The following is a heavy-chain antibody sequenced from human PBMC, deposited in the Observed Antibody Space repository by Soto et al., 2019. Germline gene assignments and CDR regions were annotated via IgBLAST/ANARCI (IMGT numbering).Heavy chain of an antibody. D-gene: IGHD3-16*01. CDR1: GVTFKDYG. CDR2: ISYDGKQT. V-gene: IGHV3-30*03. CDR3: ARDGWGSNWYFDL. Sequence: GGSLRLSCGAPGVTFKDYGMHWVRQAPGKGLEWVAVISYDGKQTYYADSVKGRLTISKDKSKRTLFLQMNSLRVDDTAVYYCARDGWGSNWYFDLWGRGTLVTVS. J-gene: IGHJ2*01.